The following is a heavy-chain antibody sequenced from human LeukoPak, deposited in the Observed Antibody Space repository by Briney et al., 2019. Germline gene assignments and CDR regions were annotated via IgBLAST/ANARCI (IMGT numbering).Heavy chain of an antibody. J-gene: IGHJ4*02. CDR3: AKGASLSNYTPAY. D-gene: IGHD4-11*01. CDR1: GFTFSSFE. Sequence: GGSLRLSCAASGFTFSSFEMNWVRQAPGKGLEWVSAISGSGGNTYYADSVKGRFTISRDNSKNTLYLQLNSLRDEDTAVYYCAKGASLSNYTPAYWGQGTLVTVSS. CDR2: ISGSGGNT. V-gene: IGHV3-23*01.